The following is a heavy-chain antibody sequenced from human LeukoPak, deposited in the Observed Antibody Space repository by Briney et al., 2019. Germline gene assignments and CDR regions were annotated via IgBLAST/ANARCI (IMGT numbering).Heavy chain of an antibody. D-gene: IGHD6-19*01. J-gene: IGHJ3*02. CDR1: GFTFSSYG. V-gene: IGHV3-33*01. CDR2: IWYDGSNK. Sequence: PGRTLRLSCAASGFTFSSYGMHWVRQAPGKGLEWVAVIWYDGSNKYYADSVKGRFTISRDNSKNTLYLQMNSLRAEDTAVYYCAADHSSGWDTGRLAFDIWGQGTMVAVSS. CDR3: AADHSSGWDTGRLAFDI.